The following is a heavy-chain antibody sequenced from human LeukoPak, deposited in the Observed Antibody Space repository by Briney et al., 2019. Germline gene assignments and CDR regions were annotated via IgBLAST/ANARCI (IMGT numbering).Heavy chain of an antibody. Sequence: PSETLSLTCTVSGGSISNYYWSWIRQHPGKGLEWIGYIHDSGTIYYSPALQSRVTISVDTSDNKFSLKLRSLTAADTAVYYCAREGDRRGFDYWGQGTLVTVSS. CDR2: IHDSGTI. D-gene: IGHD1-14*01. V-gene: IGHV4-59*12. CDR1: GGSISNYY. J-gene: IGHJ4*02. CDR3: AREGDRRGFDY.